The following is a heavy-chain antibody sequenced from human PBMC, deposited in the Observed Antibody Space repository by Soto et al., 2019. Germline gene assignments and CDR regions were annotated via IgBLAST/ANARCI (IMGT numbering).Heavy chain of an antibody. CDR2: LYSGGAT. CDR3: LRGRYGSQIH. D-gene: IGHD3-10*01. Sequence: EVRLVESGGGLVQPGGSLRLSCAASGFIVSSNYMTWVRQAPGKGLEWVSLLYSGGATHYAASVKGRFTISSHSSQNTLFLQMNSLRTVDTATYYCLRGRYGSQIHWGQGTKVTVSS. V-gene: IGHV3-53*04. J-gene: IGHJ4*02. CDR1: GFIVSSNY.